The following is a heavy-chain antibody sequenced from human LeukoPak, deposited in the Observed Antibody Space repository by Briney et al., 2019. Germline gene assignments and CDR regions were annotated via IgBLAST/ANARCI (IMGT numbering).Heavy chain of an antibody. D-gene: IGHD3-22*01. V-gene: IGHV3-30*03. CDR3: AREFRSGYYYDDAFDI. Sequence: SGGSLRLSCAASGFTFYTYGMHWVRQAPGKGLEWVSVIANDGTNEYYADSVKGRFTISRDNSKNSLFLQMNSLRAEDTAVYYCAREFRSGYYYDDAFDIWGQGTMVTVSS. CDR2: IANDGTNE. J-gene: IGHJ3*02. CDR1: GFTFYTYG.